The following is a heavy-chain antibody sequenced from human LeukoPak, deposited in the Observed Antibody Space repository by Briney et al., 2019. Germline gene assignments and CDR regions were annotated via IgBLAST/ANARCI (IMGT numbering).Heavy chain of an antibody. CDR1: GFTFSSYS. J-gene: IGHJ6*03. Sequence: GGSLRLSCAASGFTFSSYSMNWVRQAPGKGLGWVSYISSSSSTIYYADSVKGRFTISRDNAKNSLYLQMNSLRAEDTAVYYCARLDGGNSGYYYYYYMDVWGKGTTVTVS. CDR3: ARLDGGNSGYYYYYYMDV. D-gene: IGHD4-23*01. CDR2: ISSSSSTI. V-gene: IGHV3-48*01.